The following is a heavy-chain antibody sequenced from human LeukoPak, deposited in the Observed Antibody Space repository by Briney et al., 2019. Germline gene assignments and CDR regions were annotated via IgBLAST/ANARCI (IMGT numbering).Heavy chain of an antibody. Sequence: PSETLSLTCAVYGGSFSGYYWSWIRQPPGKGLEWIGEINHSGSTNYNPSLKSRVTISVDTSKNQFSLKLSSVTAADTAIYYCAREGSSIAALGYWGQGTLVTVSS. CDR2: INHSGST. V-gene: IGHV4-34*01. CDR3: AREGSSIAALGY. CDR1: GGSFSGYY. D-gene: IGHD6-6*01. J-gene: IGHJ4*02.